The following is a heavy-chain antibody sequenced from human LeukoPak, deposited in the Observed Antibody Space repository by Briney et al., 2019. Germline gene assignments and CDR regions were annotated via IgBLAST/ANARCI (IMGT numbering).Heavy chain of an antibody. CDR2: TIPILGIA. D-gene: IGHD3-22*01. CDR1: GGTFSSYA. J-gene: IGHJ4*02. CDR3: ARASKSYYYDSSGSTALDY. V-gene: IGHV1-69*04. Sequence: SVKVSCKASGGTFSSYAISWVRQAPGQGLEWMGRTIPILGIANYAQKFQGRVTITADKSTSTAYMELSSLRSEDTAVYYCARASKSYYYDSSGSTALDYWGQGTLVTVSS.